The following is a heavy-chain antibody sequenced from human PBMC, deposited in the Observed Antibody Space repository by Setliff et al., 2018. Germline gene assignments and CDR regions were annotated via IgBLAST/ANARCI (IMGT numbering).Heavy chain of an antibody. CDR2: INPGGLTS. J-gene: IGHJ4*02. Sequence: ASVKVSCKTSGYSFTSHYMHWVRQAPGQGLEWMGIINPGGLTSSSTQKFEGRVTMTRDTSTSTVYMELNSLTSDDAAVYYCARAGLAAAGRKGVFDHWGQGTLVTVSS. D-gene: IGHD6-25*01. V-gene: IGHV1-46*01. CDR3: ARAGLAAAGRKGVFDH. CDR1: GYSFTSHY.